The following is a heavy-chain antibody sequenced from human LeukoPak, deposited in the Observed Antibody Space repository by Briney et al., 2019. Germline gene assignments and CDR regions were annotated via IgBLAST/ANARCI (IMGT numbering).Heavy chain of an antibody. Sequence: ASVKVSCEASGYTFTSYGISWVRQAPGQGLEWMGWISAYNGNTNYAQKLQGRVTMTTDTSTSTAYMELRSLRSDDTAVYYCARDLSSGWYSPYYYYYGMDVWGQGTTVTVSS. CDR1: GYTFTSYG. CDR2: ISAYNGNT. CDR3: ARDLSSGWYSPYYYYYGMDV. D-gene: IGHD6-19*01. V-gene: IGHV1-18*01. J-gene: IGHJ6*02.